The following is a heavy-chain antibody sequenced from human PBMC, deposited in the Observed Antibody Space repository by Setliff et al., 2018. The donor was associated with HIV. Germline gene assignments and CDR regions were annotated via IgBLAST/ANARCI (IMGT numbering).Heavy chain of an antibody. V-gene: IGHV1-69-2*01. CDR3: ARDGYSGYDSQDGGMDV. CDR2: VDPEDGET. Sequence: ASVKVSCKVSGYTFTDYYMHWVQQAPGKGLEWMGLVDPEDGETIYAEKFQGRVTITADTSTNTAYMELSSLRSEDTAVYYCARDGYSGYDSQDGGMDVWGQGTTVTVSS. J-gene: IGHJ6*02. CDR1: GYTFTDYY. D-gene: IGHD5-12*01.